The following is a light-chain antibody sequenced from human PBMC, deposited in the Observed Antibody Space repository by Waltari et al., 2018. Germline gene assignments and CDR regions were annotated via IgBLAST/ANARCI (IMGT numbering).Light chain of an antibody. J-gene: IGLJ2*01. Sequence: QSVLTQPPSASGTPGQRATTSCSGSSPNPRRTIVNWYQQLPGPAPKLLTYANTQRPSGVPGRFSGSKSGTSASLAISGLQSEDEADYYCEAWDASLNDLVLGGGTKLTVL. CDR3: EAWDASLNDLV. V-gene: IGLV1-44*01. CDR2: ANT. CDR1: SPNPRRTI.